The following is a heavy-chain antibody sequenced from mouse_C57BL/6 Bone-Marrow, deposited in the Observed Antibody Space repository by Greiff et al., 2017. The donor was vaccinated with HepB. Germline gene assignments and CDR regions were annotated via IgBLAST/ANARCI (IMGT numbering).Heavy chain of an antibody. CDR3: ALRRGSY. CDR1: GFTFSSYA. V-gene: IGHV5-4*03. J-gene: IGHJ2*01. Sequence: EVMLVESGGGLVKPGGSLKLSCAASGFTFSSYAMSWVRQTPEKRLEWVATISDGGSYTYYPDNVKGRFTISRDNAKNNLYLQRSHLKSEDTAMCYCALRRGSYWGQGTTLTVSS. CDR2: ISDGGSYT.